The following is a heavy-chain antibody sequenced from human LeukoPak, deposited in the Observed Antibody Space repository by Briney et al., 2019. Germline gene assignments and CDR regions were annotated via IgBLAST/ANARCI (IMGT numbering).Heavy chain of an antibody. J-gene: IGHJ5*02. CDR1: GGSISSYY. V-gene: IGHV4-59*01. CDR3: AREHRSYDFWSGYYRPNWFDP. CDR2: FYYSGST. D-gene: IGHD3-3*01. Sequence: SETLSLTCTVSGGSISSYYWSWIRQPPGKGLEWIGYFYYSGSTNYNPSLTSRVTISVDTSKNQFSLKLSSVTAADTAVYYCAREHRSYDFWSGYYRPNWFDPWGQGTLVTVSS.